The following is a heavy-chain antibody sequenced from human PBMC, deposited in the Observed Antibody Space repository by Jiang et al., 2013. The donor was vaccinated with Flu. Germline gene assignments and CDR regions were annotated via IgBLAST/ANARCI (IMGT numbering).Heavy chain of an antibody. CDR3: AHEASLTVAWWFDP. J-gene: IGHJ5*02. CDR1: GFSLSTGGVG. CDR2: IYWDDDK. V-gene: IGHV2-5*02. Sequence: VKPTQTLTLTCTFSGFSLSTGGVGVGWIRQPPGKALEWLALIYWDDDKRYSPSLKGRLTITKDTSKNQVVLTMTNMDPVDTATYYCAHEASLTVAWWFDPWGQGTLVTVSS. D-gene: IGHD2-15*01.